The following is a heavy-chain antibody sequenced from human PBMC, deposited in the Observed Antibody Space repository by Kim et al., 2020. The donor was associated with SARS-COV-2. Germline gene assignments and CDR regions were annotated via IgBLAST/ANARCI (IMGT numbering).Heavy chain of an antibody. Sequence: GGSLRLSCAASGFTFSSYAMHWVRQAPGKGLEWVAVISYDGSNKYYADSVKGRFTISRDNSKNTLYLQMNSLRAEDTAVYYCARDPGQWLASFDSWGQG. CDR2: ISYDGSNK. J-gene: IGHJ4*02. CDR1: GFTFSSYA. D-gene: IGHD6-19*01. CDR3: ARDPGQWLASFDS. V-gene: IGHV3-30-3*01.